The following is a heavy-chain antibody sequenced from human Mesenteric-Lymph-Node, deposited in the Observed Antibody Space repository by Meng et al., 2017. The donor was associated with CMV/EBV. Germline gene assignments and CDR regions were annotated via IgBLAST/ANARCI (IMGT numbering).Heavy chain of an antibody. CDR2: ISTYNGNT. Sequence: ASVKVSCKASGYMSISYGINWVRQAPGQGPEWLGWISTYNGNTKYAQKFQGRVTMTTDTTTSTAYMELRSLRSDDTAVYYCARALCSSTSCYYYYGMDVWGQGTTVTVSS. CDR3: ARALCSSTSCYYYYGMDV. V-gene: IGHV1-18*01. J-gene: IGHJ6*02. D-gene: IGHD2-2*01. CDR1: GYMSISYG.